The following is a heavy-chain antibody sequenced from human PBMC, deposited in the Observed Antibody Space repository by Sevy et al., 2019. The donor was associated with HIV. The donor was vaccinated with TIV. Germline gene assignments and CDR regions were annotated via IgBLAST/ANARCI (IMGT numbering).Heavy chain of an antibody. CDR2: IYSGGST. CDR1: GFTVSRNY. D-gene: IGHD3-16*01. CDR3: ARDRGGIGNFDY. J-gene: IGHJ4*02. V-gene: IGHV3-66*01. Sequence: GGSLRLSCAASGFTVSRNYMTWVRQAPGKGLEWGSLIYSGGSTYYADSVKGRFTISRDNSKNTLYLQMNSLRAEDTAVYYCARDRGGIGNFDYWGQGTLVTVSS.